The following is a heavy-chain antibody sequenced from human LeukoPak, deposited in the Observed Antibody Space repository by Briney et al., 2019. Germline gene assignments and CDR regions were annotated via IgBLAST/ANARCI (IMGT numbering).Heavy chain of an antibody. D-gene: IGHD3-22*01. CDR2: IYYSGST. CDR3: ARDVYYYDSSGYYYTYYYYGMDV. V-gene: IGHV4-39*07. Sequence: PSETLSLTCTVSGDSISSSNYYWGWIRQPPGKGLECIGSIYYSGSTYYNPSLKSRVTISVDTSKNQFSLKLSSVTAADTAVYYCARDVYYYDSSGYYYTYYYYGMDVWGQGTTVTVSS. CDR1: GDSISSSNYY. J-gene: IGHJ6*02.